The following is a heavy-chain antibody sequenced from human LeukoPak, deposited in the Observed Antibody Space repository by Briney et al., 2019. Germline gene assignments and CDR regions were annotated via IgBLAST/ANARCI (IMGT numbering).Heavy chain of an antibody. D-gene: IGHD5-18*01. J-gene: IGHJ4*02. V-gene: IGHV3-21*01. Sequence: GGSLRLSCAASGFTVSSNYMSWVRQAPGKGLEWVSSISSSSSYIYYADSVKGRFTISRDNAKNSLYLQMNSLRAEDTAVYYCASDVDTAMIDYWGQGTLVTVSS. CDR2: ISSSSSYI. CDR1: GFTVSSNY. CDR3: ASDVDTAMIDY.